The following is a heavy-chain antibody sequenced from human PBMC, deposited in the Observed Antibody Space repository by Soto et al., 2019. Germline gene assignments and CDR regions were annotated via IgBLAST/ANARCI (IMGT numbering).Heavy chain of an antibody. V-gene: IGHV3-7*05. CDR1: GFTFSPYW. D-gene: IGHD6-19*01. J-gene: IGHJ4*02. CDR3: AGGSGWISDS. Sequence: EVQLVESGGGLVQPGGSLRLSCAVSGFTFSPYWMSWARQAPGKGLQWVAIIKDDGGDEHYLEAVRGRFTISRDNAKKSLYLAMDSLRVEDTAVYYCAGGSGWISDSWGQGTLVTVSS. CDR2: IKDDGGDE.